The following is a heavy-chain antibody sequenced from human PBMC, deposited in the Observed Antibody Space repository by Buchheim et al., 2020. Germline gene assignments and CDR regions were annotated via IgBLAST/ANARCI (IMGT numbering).Heavy chain of an antibody. V-gene: IGHV4-34*01. J-gene: IGHJ6*02. Sequence: QVQLQQWGAGLLKPSETLSLTCAVYGGSFSGYYWSWIRQPPGKGLEWIGEINHSGSTNYNPSLKSRVTISVDTSKNQFFLKLSSVTAADTAVYYCARHLYRYYDFWSGYYTGIDYYYGMDVWGQGTT. CDR1: GGSFSGYY. D-gene: IGHD3-3*01. CDR2: INHSGST. CDR3: ARHLYRYYDFWSGYYTGIDYYYGMDV.